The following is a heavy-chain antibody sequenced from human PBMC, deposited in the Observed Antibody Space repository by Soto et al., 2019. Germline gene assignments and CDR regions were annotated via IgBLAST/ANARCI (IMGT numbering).Heavy chain of an antibody. CDR2: IIPIFNST. CDR1: GSRFSNYV. D-gene: IGHD2-2*02. J-gene: IGHJ4*02. V-gene: IGHV1-69*06. CDR3: AREGRGKKAGYNGLVSLDY. Sequence: GASVKVSCKVSGSRFSNYVISWVRQAPGHGLEWLGRIIPIFNSTKYAQNFQGRVTITADKSTSTASLELSSLRSDDTAVYYCAREGRGKKAGYNGLVSLDYWGQGTLVTVSS.